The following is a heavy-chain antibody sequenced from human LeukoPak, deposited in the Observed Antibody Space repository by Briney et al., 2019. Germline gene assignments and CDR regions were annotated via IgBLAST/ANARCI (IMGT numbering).Heavy chain of an antibody. CDR1: GYSFTSYW. CDR3: ARHLLNWNDAEDY. Sequence: GESLKISCKGSGYSFTSYWIGWVRQMPGKGLEWMGIIYPGDSDTRYNPSFQGQVTISADKSISAAYLQWSSLKASDTAMYYCARHLLNWNDAEDYWGQGTLVTVSS. V-gene: IGHV5-51*01. CDR2: IYPGDSDT. D-gene: IGHD1-20*01. J-gene: IGHJ4*02.